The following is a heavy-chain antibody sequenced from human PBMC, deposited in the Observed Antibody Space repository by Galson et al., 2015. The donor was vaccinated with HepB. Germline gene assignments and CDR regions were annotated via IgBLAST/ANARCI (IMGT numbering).Heavy chain of an antibody. D-gene: IGHD3-10*01. CDR3: AKVFIGPGSDYDDGFDV. V-gene: IGHV3-33*06. Sequence: SLRLSCAASGFSFSTYGMHWVRQAPGKGLEWVAVIWYDGNNKDYVDSVQGRFTISRDNSQKTLYLQMNSLRVEDTALYYCAKVFIGPGSDYDDGFDVWGQGTMVIVSP. CDR1: GFSFSTYG. J-gene: IGHJ3*01. CDR2: IWYDGNNK.